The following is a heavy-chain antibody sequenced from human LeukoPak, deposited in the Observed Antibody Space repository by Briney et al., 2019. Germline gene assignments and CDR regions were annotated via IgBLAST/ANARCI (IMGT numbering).Heavy chain of an antibody. D-gene: IGHD1-26*01. Sequence: PGESLKISCEVSGHRFTNHWIGWVRQMPGKGLEWMGIINLGDSDTKYSPSFQGQVTISLDKSISTAYLQWRSLKASHTAMYYCARRPYSGSPNWFDPWGQGTLVTVSS. CDR1: GHRFTNHW. CDR2: INLGDSDT. CDR3: ARRPYSGSPNWFDP. V-gene: IGHV5-51*01. J-gene: IGHJ5*02.